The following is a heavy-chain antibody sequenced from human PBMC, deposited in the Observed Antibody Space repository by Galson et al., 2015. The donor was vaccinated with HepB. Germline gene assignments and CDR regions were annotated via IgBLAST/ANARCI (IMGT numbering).Heavy chain of an antibody. D-gene: IGHD2-2*02. CDR2: ISSSSSYI. CDR1: GFTFSSYS. J-gene: IGHJ4*02. Sequence: SLRLSCAASGFTFSSYSMNWVRQAPGKGLEWVSPISSSSSYIYYADSVKGRFTISRDNAKNSLYLQMNSLRAEDTAVYYCARDNGRRYCSSTSCYTDYWGQGTLVTVSS. V-gene: IGHV3-21*01. CDR3: ARDNGRRYCSSTSCYTDY.